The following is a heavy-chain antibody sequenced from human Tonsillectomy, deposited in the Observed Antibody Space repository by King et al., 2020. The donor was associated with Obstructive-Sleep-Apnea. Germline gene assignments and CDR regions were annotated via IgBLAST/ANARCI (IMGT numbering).Heavy chain of an antibody. D-gene: IGHD2-2*01. CDR1: GFTFDDYA. Sequence: QLVQSGGVVVQPGGSLRLSCAASGFTFDDYAMHWVRQAPGKGLEWVSLISLDGGSTYYADSVKGRFTISRDNSKKSLYLQMNSLRAEDTALYYCAKDISYCSSTSCHYYYYGMDVWGQGTTVTVSS. J-gene: IGHJ6*02. CDR3: AKDISYCSSTSCHYYYYGMDV. V-gene: IGHV3-43D*03. CDR2: ISLDGGST.